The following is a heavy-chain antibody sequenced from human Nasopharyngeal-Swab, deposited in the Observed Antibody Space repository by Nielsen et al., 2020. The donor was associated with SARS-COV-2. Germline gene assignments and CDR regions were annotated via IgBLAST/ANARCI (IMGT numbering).Heavy chain of an antibody. J-gene: IGHJ4*02. CDR3: ARGLTGHIVQWIPSPY. CDR1: GFSITTYG. V-gene: IGHV3-23*01. CDR2: ISELGSGI. D-gene: IGHD1-14*01. Sequence: GGSLRLSCAASGFSITTYGMTWVRQAPGKGLEWVSSISELGSGIYYADSVRGRFSISRDTSKNTVYLQMTTVRAEDTGLYYCARGLTGHIVQWIPSPYWGQGTLVTVSS.